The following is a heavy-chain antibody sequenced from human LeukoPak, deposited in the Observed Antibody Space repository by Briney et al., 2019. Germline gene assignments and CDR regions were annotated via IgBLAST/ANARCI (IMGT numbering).Heavy chain of an antibody. V-gene: IGHV3-74*03. J-gene: IGHJ4*02. Sequence: PGGSLRLSCAASGFPFSSYWMPWVRQAPGKGLVWFSRINSDGSSTAYADSVKGRFTISRDNAKNTLYLQMNSLRAEDTAVYYCTRSLSGYDYSPDYWGQGTLVTVSS. CDR3: TRSLSGYDYSPDY. CDR2: INSDGSST. D-gene: IGHD6-25*01. CDR1: GFPFSSYW.